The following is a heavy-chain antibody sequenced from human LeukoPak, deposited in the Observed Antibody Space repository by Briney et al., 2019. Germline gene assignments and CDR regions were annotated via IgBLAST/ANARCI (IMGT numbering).Heavy chain of an antibody. CDR2: INHSGST. CDR1: GGSFSGYY. J-gene: IGHJ3*02. V-gene: IGHV4-34*01. D-gene: IGHD5-18*01. CDR3: ARDKGYSYGYSGDAFDI. Sequence: SETLSLTCAVYGGSFSGYYWSWIRQPPGKGLEWIGEINHSGSTNYNPSLKSRATISVDTSKNQFSLKLSSVTAADTAAYHCARDKGYSYGYSGDAFDIWGQGTMVTVSS.